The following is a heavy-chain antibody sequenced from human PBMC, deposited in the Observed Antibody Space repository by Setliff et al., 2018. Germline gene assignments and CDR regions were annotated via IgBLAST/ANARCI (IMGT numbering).Heavy chain of an antibody. CDR1: GESISSSY. CDR2: FYHSGSM. V-gene: IGHV4-4*09. CDR3: ARAYYYGSGNSHKYYMDV. Sequence: SETLSLTCTVSGESISSSYWSWIRQPPGKGLEWIGYFYHSGSMNYNPSLKGRVTMSVDTSNNQLSLKLTSVSAADTAVYYCARAYYYGSGNSHKYYMDVWGKGTAVTVSS. J-gene: IGHJ6*03. D-gene: IGHD3-10*01.